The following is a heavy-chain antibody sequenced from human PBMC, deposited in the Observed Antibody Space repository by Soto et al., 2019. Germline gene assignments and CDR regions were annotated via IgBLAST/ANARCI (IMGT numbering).Heavy chain of an antibody. Sequence: ASVKVSCKASGYTFTSYGISWVRQAPGQGLEWMGWISAYNGNTNYAQKLQGRVTMTTDTSTSTAYMELRSLRSDDTAVYYCARDYCHDSSGYCLDYWGQGTLVTVSS. CDR1: GYTFTSYG. CDR2: ISAYNGNT. V-gene: IGHV1-18*01. CDR3: ARDYCHDSSGYCLDY. D-gene: IGHD3-22*01. J-gene: IGHJ4*02.